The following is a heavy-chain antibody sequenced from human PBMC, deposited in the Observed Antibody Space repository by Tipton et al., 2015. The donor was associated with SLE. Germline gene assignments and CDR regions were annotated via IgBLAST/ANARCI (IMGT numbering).Heavy chain of an antibody. J-gene: IGHJ3*02. CDR1: GGSISSGGYY. CDR3: AREEENDFWSGGDAFDI. D-gene: IGHD3-3*01. V-gene: IGHV4-31*03. CDR2: IYYSGST. Sequence: TLSLTCTVSGGSISSGGYYWSWIRQHPGKGLGWIGYIYYSGSTYYNPSLKSRVTISVDTSKNQFSLKLSSVTAADTAVYYCAREEENDFWSGGDAFDIWGQGTMVTVSS.